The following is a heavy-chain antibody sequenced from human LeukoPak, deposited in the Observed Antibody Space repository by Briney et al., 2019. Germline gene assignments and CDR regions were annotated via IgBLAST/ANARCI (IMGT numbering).Heavy chain of an antibody. V-gene: IGHV3-23*01. J-gene: IGHJ4*02. CDR2: ISGSGGST. CDR3: ARGYGSSRGWY. Sequence: PGGSLRLSCAASGFTFSSYAMSWVRQAPGKGLEWVSAISGSGGSTYYADSVKGRFTISRDNAKNTLYLQMNSLRAEDTAVYYCARGYGSSRGWYWGQGTLVTVSS. D-gene: IGHD6-6*01. CDR1: GFTFSSYA.